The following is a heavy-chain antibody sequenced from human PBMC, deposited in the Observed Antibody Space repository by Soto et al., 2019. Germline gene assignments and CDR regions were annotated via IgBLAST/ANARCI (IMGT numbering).Heavy chain of an antibody. CDR2: IYHSGST. V-gene: IGHV4-34*01. Sequence: SETLSLTCAVYGGSVSGSYWSWIRQPPGKGLEWIGYIYHSGSTYYNPSLKSRVTISVDRSKNQFSLKLSSVTAADTAVYYCAREQVVAAQHWGQGTLVTVSS. CDR1: GGSVSGSY. J-gene: IGHJ4*02. CDR3: AREQVVAAQH. D-gene: IGHD2-15*01.